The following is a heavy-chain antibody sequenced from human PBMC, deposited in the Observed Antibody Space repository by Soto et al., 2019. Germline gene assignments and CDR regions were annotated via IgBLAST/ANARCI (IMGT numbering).Heavy chain of an antibody. J-gene: IGHJ6*03. V-gene: IGHV4-39*07. CDR2: IYYSGST. Sequence: SETLSLTCPVSGGSISSSSYYWGWIRQPPGKGLEWIGSIYYSGSTYYNPSLKSRVTISVDTSKNQFSLKLSSVTAADTAVYYCARGQAMANPYYYYYMDVWGKGTTVTVSS. CDR1: GGSISSSSYY. CDR3: ARGQAMANPYYYYYMDV.